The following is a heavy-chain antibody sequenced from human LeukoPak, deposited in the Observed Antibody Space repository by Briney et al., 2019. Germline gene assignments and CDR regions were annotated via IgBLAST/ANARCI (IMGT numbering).Heavy chain of an antibody. CDR1: GFTFSSYS. J-gene: IGHJ5*02. CDR2: ISSSSSYI. V-gene: IGHV3-21*01. D-gene: IGHD3-22*01. Sequence: KSGGSLRLSSAASGFTFSSYSMNWVRQAPGKGLEWVSSISSSSSYIYYADSVKGRFTISRDNAKNSLYLQMNSLRAEDTAVYYCARVGIPYYDSSGSLSWGQGTLVTVSS. CDR3: ARVGIPYYDSSGSLS.